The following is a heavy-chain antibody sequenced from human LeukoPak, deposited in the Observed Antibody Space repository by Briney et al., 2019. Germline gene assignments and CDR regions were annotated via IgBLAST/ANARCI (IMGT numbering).Heavy chain of an antibody. CDR3: AKHGILVRPYYDILTGYYLFYYFDY. CDR2: ISGSGGST. V-gene: IGHV3-23*01. Sequence: GGSLRLSCAASGFTFSSYAMSWVRQAPGKGLEWVSAISGSGGSTYYADSVKGRFTISRDNSKNTLYLQMNSLRAEDTAVYYCAKHGILVRPYYDILTGYYLFYYFDYWGQGTLVTVSS. CDR1: GFTFSSYA. D-gene: IGHD3-9*01. J-gene: IGHJ4*02.